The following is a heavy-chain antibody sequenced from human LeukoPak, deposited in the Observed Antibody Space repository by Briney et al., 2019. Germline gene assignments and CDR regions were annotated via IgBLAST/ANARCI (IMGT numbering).Heavy chain of an antibody. CDR3: ASTGGSYYNWDY. D-gene: IGHD1-26*01. V-gene: IGHV1-69*13. CDR2: IIPIFGTA. J-gene: IGHJ4*02. Sequence: GASVTVSCKASGGTFSSYAISWVRQAPGQGLEWMGGIIPIFGTANYAQKFQGRVTITADESTSTAYMELSSLRSEDTAVYYCASTGGSYYNWDYWGQGTLVTVSS. CDR1: GGTFSSYA.